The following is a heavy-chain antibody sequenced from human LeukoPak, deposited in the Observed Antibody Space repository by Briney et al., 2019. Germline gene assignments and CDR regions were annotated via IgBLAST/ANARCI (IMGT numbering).Heavy chain of an antibody. J-gene: IGHJ4*02. Sequence: PSETLSLTCTVSGGSISSYYWSWIRQHPGKGLEWIGYIYYSGSTYYNPSLKSRVTISVDTSKNQFSLKLSSVTAADTAVYYCARDGGNSGIFDYWGQGTLVTVSS. V-gene: IGHV4-59*06. D-gene: IGHD4-23*01. CDR3: ARDGGNSGIFDY. CDR1: GGSISSYY. CDR2: IYYSGST.